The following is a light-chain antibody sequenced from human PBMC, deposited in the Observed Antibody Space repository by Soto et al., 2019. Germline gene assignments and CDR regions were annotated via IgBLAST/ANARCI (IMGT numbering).Light chain of an antibody. CDR3: SSYTSSSTPYV. CDR1: SSDVGGYNY. CDR2: EVS. V-gene: IGLV2-14*01. Sequence: QSVLTQPASVSGSPGQSITISCTRTSSDVGGYNYVSWYQQHPGKAPKLMIYEVSNRPSGVSNRFSGSKSGNTASLTISGLQAEDEADYYCSSYTSSSTPYVFGTGTKLTVL. J-gene: IGLJ1*01.